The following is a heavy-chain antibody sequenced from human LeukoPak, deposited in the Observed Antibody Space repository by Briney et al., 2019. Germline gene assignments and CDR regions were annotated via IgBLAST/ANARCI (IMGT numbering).Heavy chain of an antibody. J-gene: IGHJ4*02. CDR2: IGTAGDT. CDR1: GFTFSSYD. Sequence: PGGSLRLSCAASGFTFSSYDMHWVRQATGKGLEWVSAIGTAGDTYYPDSVKGRFTISRDNSKNTLYLQMNSLRAEDTAVYYCAHCSSTSCYDGHFDYWGQGTLVTVSS. CDR3: AHCSSTSCYDGHFDY. V-gene: IGHV3-13*01. D-gene: IGHD2-2*01.